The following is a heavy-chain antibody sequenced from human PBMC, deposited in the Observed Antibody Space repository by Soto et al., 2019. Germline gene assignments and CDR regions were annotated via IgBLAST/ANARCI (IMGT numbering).Heavy chain of an antibody. V-gene: IGHV4-4*07. CDR1: GGSISSCF. Sequence: SDTLALTCTVSGGSISSCFWGGVRQPAGKGLEWIGRIYTSGTTNYNPSLKSRVTMSVDTSKNQFSLKLSSLTAADTAVYDWAREDNSGWFSYCDDWGKGTLGTVS. CDR3: AREDNSGWFSYCDD. D-gene: IGHD6-19*01. CDR2: IYTSGTT. J-gene: IGHJ4*02.